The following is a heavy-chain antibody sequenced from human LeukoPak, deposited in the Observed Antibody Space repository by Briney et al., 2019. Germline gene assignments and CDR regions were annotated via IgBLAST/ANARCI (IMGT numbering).Heavy chain of an antibody. Sequence: GGSLRLSCAASGFTFDDYAMHWVRQAPGKGLEWVSLISGDGGSTYYADSVRGRFTISRGSSKNSLYLQMNSLRTEDTALYYCAKDGYGDYAAYFDYWGQGTLVTVSS. CDR1: GFTFDDYA. CDR3: AKDGYGDYAAYFDY. J-gene: IGHJ4*02. D-gene: IGHD4-17*01. V-gene: IGHV3-43*02. CDR2: ISGDGGST.